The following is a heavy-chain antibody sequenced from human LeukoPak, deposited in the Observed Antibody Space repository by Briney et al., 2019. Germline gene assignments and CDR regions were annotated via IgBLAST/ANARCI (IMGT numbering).Heavy chain of an antibody. D-gene: IGHD5-18*01. CDR2: TNGDGSDT. V-gene: IGHV3-74*01. CDR1: GFTFSSYS. CDR3: VRDGEYSHGIDFDY. J-gene: IGHJ4*02. Sequence: GGSLRLSCAASGFTFSSYSMNWVRQAPGKGLVWVSRTNGDGSDTSYADSVKGRFTISRDSATNTLYLQMNSLRAEDTAIYYCVRDGEYSHGIDFDYWGQGTLVTVSP.